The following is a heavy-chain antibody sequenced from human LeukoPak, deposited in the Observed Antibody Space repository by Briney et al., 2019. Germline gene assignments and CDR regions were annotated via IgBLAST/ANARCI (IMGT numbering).Heavy chain of an antibody. Sequence: PGGSLRLSCAASGFTFSSYSMNWVRQAPGKGLEWVSYISSSSSTIYYADSVKGRFTISRDNAKNSLYLQMNSLRAEDTAVYYCTRIRGWSGYLYYFDYWGQGTLVTVSS. D-gene: IGHD3-3*01. V-gene: IGHV3-48*04. J-gene: IGHJ4*02. CDR2: ISSSSSTI. CDR1: GFTFSSYS. CDR3: TRIRGWSGYLYYFDY.